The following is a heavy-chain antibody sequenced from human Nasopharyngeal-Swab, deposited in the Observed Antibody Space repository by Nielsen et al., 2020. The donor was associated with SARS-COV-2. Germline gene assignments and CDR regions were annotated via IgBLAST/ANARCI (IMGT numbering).Heavy chain of an antibody. Sequence: ASVKVSRKASGYTFTSYAMNWVRQAPGQGLEWMGWINTNTGNPTYAQGFTGRFVFSLDTSVSTAYLQISSLKAEDTAVYYCARVRDSYYGSGSYPYYYYYGMDVWGQGTTVTVSS. CDR2: INTNTGNP. CDR1: GYTFTSYA. J-gene: IGHJ6*02. CDR3: ARVRDSYYGSGSYPYYYYYGMDV. V-gene: IGHV7-4-1*02. D-gene: IGHD3-10*01.